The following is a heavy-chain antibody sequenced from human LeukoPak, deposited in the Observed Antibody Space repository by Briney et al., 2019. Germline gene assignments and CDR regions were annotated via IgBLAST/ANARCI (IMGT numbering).Heavy chain of an antibody. Sequence: PSETLSLTCAVSGGSVCSDNWWSWVRQPPGKGLEWIGEIHHSGNTNYSPSLKSRVTISLDKSRNQFSLKLNSVTAADTAVYYCAKAGVWLPAVWGQGTLVTVSS. D-gene: IGHD3-9*01. CDR2: IHHSGNT. J-gene: IGHJ4*02. CDR1: GGSVCSDNW. V-gene: IGHV4-4*02. CDR3: AKAGVWLPAV.